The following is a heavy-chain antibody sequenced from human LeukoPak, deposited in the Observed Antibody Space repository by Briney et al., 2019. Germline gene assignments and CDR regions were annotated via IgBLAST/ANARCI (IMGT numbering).Heavy chain of an antibody. CDR2: ISTSSTYI. V-gene: IGHV3-21*01. Sequence: GGSLRLSCAASGFTFSAYSMNWVRQAPGKGLEWVSSISTSSTYIYYADSVKGRFTISRDNAKNSLYLQMNSLRAEDTAVYYCARETNWLVHYGSGSKRYWYFDLWGRGTLVTVSS. D-gene: IGHD3-10*01. CDR1: GFTFSAYS. J-gene: IGHJ2*01. CDR3: ARETNWLVHYGSGSKRYWYFDL.